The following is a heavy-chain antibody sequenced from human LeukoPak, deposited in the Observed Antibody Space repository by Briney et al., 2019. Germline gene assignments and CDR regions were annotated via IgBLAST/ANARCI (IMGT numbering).Heavy chain of an antibody. CDR1: GFTFSGYE. D-gene: IGHD2-8*01. CDR2: ITRSGSSV. Sequence: PGGSLRLSCAVSGFTFSGYEMIWVRQPPGKGLEWLSYITRSGSSVYYADSVKGRFTISRDNAKNSLFLQMNSLRVEDTAVYYCARDPGRNGHFDYWGQGTLVTVSS. V-gene: IGHV3-48*03. J-gene: IGHJ4*02. CDR3: ARDPGRNGHFDY.